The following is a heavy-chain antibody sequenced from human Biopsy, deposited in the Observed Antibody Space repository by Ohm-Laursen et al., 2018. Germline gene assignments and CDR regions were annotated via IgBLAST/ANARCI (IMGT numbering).Heavy chain of an antibody. CDR1: GDSVSNNF. CDR2: KFYRGTT. D-gene: IGHD1-26*01. J-gene: IGHJ4*02. V-gene: IGHV4-59*08. Sequence: PGTLSLTCTVSGDSVSNNFWTWIRQPPGKTLEWIAYKFYRGTTTYNPSLKGRVSVSVDPPKSQISLKLTSVTASDTAIYYCARLTRRGNIIFFDYWGQGTLVAVSS. CDR3: ARLTRRGNIIFFDY.